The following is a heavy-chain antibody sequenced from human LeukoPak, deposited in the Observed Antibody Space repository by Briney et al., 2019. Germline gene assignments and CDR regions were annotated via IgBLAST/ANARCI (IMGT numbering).Heavy chain of an antibody. Sequence: GGSLRFSCAASGFTFRTSAFSWVRQSPGRGLEWVSTVGTDSDTYYADSVKGRFTISRDNSKNTVYLQMTGLRADDTAVYYCAKKTPGIHPFDSWGQGTLVTVSP. CDR1: GFTFRTSA. CDR2: VGTDSDT. D-gene: IGHD6-13*01. J-gene: IGHJ4*02. CDR3: AKKTPGIHPFDS. V-gene: IGHV3-23*01.